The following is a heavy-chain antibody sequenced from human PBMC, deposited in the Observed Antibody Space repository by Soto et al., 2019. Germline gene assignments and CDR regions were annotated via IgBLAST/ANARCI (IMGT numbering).Heavy chain of an antibody. D-gene: IGHD3-10*01. J-gene: IGHJ4*02. CDR1: GGSISSSNW. V-gene: IGHV4-4*02. CDR3: ASRWGEGRVDY. Sequence: QVQLQESGPGLVKPSGTLSLTCAVSGGSISSSNWWSWVRQPPGQGLAWIGEIYHSGNTNYNPSLKSRDTMAVDKSRNQFSLKLGFVTAADTAVYYCASRWGEGRVDYWGQGTLVTVSS. CDR2: IYHSGNT.